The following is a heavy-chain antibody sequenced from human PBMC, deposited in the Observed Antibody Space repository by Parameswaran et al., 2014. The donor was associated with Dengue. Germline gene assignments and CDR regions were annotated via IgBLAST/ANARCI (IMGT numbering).Heavy chain of an antibody. CDR2: ISAYNGNT. D-gene: IGHD6-19*01. V-gene: IGHV1-18*01. Sequence: SWVRQAPGQGLEWMGWISAYNGNTNYAQKLQGRVTMTTDTSTSTAYMELRSLRSDDTAVYYCARYNLAVAGPDLWTYYGMDVWGQGTTVTVSS. J-gene: IGHJ6*02. CDR3: ARYNLAVAGPDLWTYYGMDV.